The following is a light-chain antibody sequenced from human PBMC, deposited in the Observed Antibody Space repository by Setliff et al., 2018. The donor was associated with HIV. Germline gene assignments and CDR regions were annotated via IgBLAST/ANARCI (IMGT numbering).Light chain of an antibody. CDR2: NVV. CDR1: SSDIGGYIF. Sequence: QSVLTQPASVSGSPGQSITISCTGTSSDIGGYIFVSWYQQHPGTAPKLILYNVVTRPSGVSDRFSGSKSGNTASLTISGLQAEDEADYYCSSYTSVSLVVFGGGTKVTVL. V-gene: IGLV2-14*03. CDR3: SSYTSVSLVV. J-gene: IGLJ2*01.